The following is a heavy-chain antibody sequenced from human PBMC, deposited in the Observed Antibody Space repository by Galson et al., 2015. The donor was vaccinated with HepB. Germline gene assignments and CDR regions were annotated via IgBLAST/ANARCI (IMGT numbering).Heavy chain of an antibody. V-gene: IGHV3-53*01. CDR2: IYSGGST. D-gene: IGHD5-24*01. CDR3: ARSPPREGYMDV. CDR1: GFTVSSKY. Sequence: SLRLSCAASGFTVSSKYMTWVRQAPGKGLEWVSVIYSGGSTYYADSVKGRFTISRDDSKNTLYLQMKSLRGEDAAVYYCARSPPREGYMDVWGKGTTVTVSS. J-gene: IGHJ6*03.